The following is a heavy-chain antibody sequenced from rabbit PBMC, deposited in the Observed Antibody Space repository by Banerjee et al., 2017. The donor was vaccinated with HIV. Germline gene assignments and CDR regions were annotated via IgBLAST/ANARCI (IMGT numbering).Heavy chain of an antibody. J-gene: IGHJ2*01. CDR2: IGTTSGST. CDR3: ARSAYAYTTDGFDL. V-gene: IGHV1S45*01. CDR1: GFSLSSDYD. Sequence: QEQLEESGGDLVKPGASLTLTCTASGFSLSSDYDMCWVRQAPGKGLEWIACIGTTSGSTYYANWAKGRFTISKTSSTTVTLQMTSLTAADTATYFCARSAYAYTTDGFDLWGQGTLVTVS. D-gene: IGHD6-1*01.